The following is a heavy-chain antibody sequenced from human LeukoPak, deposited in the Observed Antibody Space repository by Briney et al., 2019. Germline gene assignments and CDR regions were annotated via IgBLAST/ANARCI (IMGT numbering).Heavy chain of an antibody. Sequence: SETLSLTCTVSGASISSYYWTWIRQPAGKGLEWIGRIYTSGSTNYNPSLKSRVAMSVDTSKNQFSLKLSSVTAADTAVYYCARLSADSSSSRGFDYWGQGTLVTVSS. J-gene: IGHJ4*02. D-gene: IGHD2-2*01. V-gene: IGHV4-4*07. CDR2: IYTSGST. CDR1: GASISSYY. CDR3: ARLSADSSSSRGFDY.